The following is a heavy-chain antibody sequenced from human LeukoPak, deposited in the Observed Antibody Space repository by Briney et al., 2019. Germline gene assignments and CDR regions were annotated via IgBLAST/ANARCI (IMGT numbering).Heavy chain of an antibody. CDR1: GGSISSYY. Sequence: PSETLSLTCTVSGGSISSYYWSWVRQPPGKGLEWIGYIHYSGSTNSNPSLKSRVAISIDTSKNQFSLRLSSVTAADTAVYYCARLDTAMESSGDYWGQGTLVTVSS. CDR3: ARLDTAMESSGDY. CDR2: IHYSGST. D-gene: IGHD5-18*01. J-gene: IGHJ4*02. V-gene: IGHV4-59*08.